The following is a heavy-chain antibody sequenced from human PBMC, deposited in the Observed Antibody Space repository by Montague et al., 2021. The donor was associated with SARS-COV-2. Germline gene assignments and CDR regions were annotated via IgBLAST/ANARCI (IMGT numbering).Heavy chain of an antibody. D-gene: IGHD6-25*01. CDR2: IYTSGST. V-gene: IGHV4-61*02. CDR1: IGSISSGSYH. Sequence: TLSLTCTVSIGSISSGSYHWSWIRQPAGKGLEWIGRIYTSGSTNYNPSLKSRVTISVDTSKNQFSLKLSSVTAADTAVYYCARDGYSSGWNGLHWFDPWGQGTLVTVSS. J-gene: IGHJ5*02. CDR3: ARDGYSSGWNGLHWFDP.